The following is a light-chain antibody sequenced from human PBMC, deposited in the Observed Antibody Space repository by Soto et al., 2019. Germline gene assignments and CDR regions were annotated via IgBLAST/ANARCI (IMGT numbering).Light chain of an antibody. CDR3: QQYNNWPPHT. CDR1: QTLRRT. V-gene: IGKV3-15*01. Sequence: IVLMQSPGTLSLTPGERATLSCRASQTLRRTYIAWYQQKPGQAPRVLIYGASTRATGIPARFSGSGSGTEFSLTISSLQSEDFAVYYCQQYNNWPPHTFGGGTKVDI. J-gene: IGKJ4*01. CDR2: GAS.